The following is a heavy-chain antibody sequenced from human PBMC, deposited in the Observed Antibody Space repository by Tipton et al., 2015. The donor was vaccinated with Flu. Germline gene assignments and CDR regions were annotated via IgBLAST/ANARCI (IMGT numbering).Heavy chain of an antibody. Sequence: TLSLTCSIPGGSISYFYWSWVRQSAGKGLEWIGRTAVGGSTSYNPSLKSRVTVSLDTSKNQFSLYLKSMTAADTAVYYCARVVYYDISAGYSGGGGAFDIWGQGRKVPVSS. J-gene: IGHJ3*02. D-gene: IGHD3-9*01. CDR2: TAVGGST. CDR1: GGSISYFY. CDR3: ARVVYYDISAGYSGGGGAFDI. V-gene: IGHV4-4*07.